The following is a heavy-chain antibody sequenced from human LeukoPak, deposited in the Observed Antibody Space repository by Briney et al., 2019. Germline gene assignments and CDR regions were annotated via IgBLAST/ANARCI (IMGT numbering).Heavy chain of an antibody. D-gene: IGHD4-23*01. CDR3: ARDRYGANSPFDY. Sequence: RGSLRLSCAASGFTFGNYGMHWVRQAPGKGLEGVAVIWYDGSKEYHAESVKGRFTISRDNFKSTLYLQMNSLRDEDTAVYYCARDRYGANSPFDYWGQGTLVTVSS. J-gene: IGHJ4*02. V-gene: IGHV3-33*01. CDR2: IWYDGSKE. CDR1: GFTFGNYG.